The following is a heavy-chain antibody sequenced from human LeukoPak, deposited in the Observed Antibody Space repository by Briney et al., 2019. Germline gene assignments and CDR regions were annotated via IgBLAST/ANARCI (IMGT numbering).Heavy chain of an antibody. CDR2: ISAYNGNT. CDR3: ARRSALGGLLWFGEL. J-gene: IGHJ3*01. V-gene: IGHV1-18*01. CDR1: GYTFTSYG. D-gene: IGHD3-10*01. Sequence: ASVKVSCKASGYTFTSYGISWVRQAPGQGLEWMGWISAYNGNTNYAQKLQGSVTMTTDTSTSTAYMELRSLRSDDTAVYYCARRSALGGLLWFGELWGQGTMVTVSS.